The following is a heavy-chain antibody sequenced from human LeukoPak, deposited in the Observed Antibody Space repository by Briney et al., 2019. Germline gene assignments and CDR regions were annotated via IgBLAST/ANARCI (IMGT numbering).Heavy chain of an antibody. J-gene: IGHJ4*02. CDR1: RCTFSNYS. Sequence: GSLRLSCAASRCTFSNYSMNWVRQAPRRGLEWVSYISRSSTTIYYADSVKGRFTISRDNAKNSLYLQMNSLRAEDTAVYYCATSGYSSSWYFGWGQGTLVTVSS. V-gene: IGHV3-48*01. D-gene: IGHD6-13*01. CDR2: ISRSSTTI. CDR3: ATSGYSSSWYFG.